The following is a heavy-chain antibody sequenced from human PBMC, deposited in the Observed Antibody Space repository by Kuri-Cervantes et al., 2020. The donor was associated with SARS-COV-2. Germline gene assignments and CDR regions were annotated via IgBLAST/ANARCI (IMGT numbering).Heavy chain of an antibody. J-gene: IGHJ4*02. V-gene: IGHV3-30*04. CDR2: ISYDGSNK. D-gene: IGHD2-15*01. CDR1: GFTFSSYA. CDR3: ARDLGGDFDY. Sequence: GESLKISCVVSGFTFSSYAMHWVRQAPGKGLEWVAVISYDGSNKYYADSVKGRFTISRDNSKNTLYLQMNSLRAEDTAVYYCARDLGGDFDYGGQGTLVTVSS.